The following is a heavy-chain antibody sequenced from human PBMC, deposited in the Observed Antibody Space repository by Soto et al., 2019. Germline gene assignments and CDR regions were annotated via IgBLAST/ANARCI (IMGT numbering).Heavy chain of an antibody. Sequence: XVQLLESGGGLVQPGGSLRLSCTASGFAFRTYAMGWVRXXXXXXXXXXXAIGESDRYTYYADSVRGRFTISRDNSKDTLYXXXSRLXXEXTXXXXXXXXXXXXXXXXXXXXXVXGQGTTVTVTS. J-gene: IGHJ6*02. CDR1: GFAFRTYA. CDR3: XXXXXXXXXXXXXXXXV. V-gene: IGHV3-23*01. CDR2: IGESDRYT.